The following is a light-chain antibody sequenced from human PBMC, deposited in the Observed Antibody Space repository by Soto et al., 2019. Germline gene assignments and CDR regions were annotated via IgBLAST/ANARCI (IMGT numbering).Light chain of an antibody. J-gene: IGKJ1*01. CDR3: QQYGSSGT. Sequence: EIVATQSAVSLSLSPGEGSPLSSRASQSVSNNYLAWYQQKPGQAPRLLIYGASNRATGIPDRFSGSGSGTDFTLTISRLETEDFAVYYCQQYGSSGTFGQGTKVDI. CDR2: GAS. V-gene: IGKV3-20*01. CDR1: QSVSNNY.